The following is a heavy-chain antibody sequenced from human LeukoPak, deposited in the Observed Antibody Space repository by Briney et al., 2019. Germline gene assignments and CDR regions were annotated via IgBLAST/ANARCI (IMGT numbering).Heavy chain of an antibody. V-gene: IGHV3-7*03. J-gene: IGHJ4*02. CDR3: ARVPLPAYCGGDCYMLDY. CDR1: GFSFRAYW. CDR2: IKEDGSET. D-gene: IGHD2-21*02. Sequence: GGSLRLSCAASGFSFRAYWMTWVRQAPGTGLEWVAIIKEDGSETYSMDSVKGRFTISRDNAKNSLYLQMNSLRAEDTAVYYCARVPLPAYCGGDCYMLDYWGQGTLVTVSS.